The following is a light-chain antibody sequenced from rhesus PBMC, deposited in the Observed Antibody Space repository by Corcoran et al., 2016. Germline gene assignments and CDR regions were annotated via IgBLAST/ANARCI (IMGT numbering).Light chain of an antibody. CDR1: QAISSW. J-gene: IGKJ1*01. V-gene: IGKV1-22*01. CDR2: KAS. Sequence: DIQMTQSPSSLSASVGDTVTITCRASQAISSWLAWYQQTPGKAPKLLIYKASSLQSGVPSRVSGSGSGTDFTLTISSLQSEDFATYYCQQYDSRPWTFGHGTKVEIK. CDR3: QQYDSRPWT.